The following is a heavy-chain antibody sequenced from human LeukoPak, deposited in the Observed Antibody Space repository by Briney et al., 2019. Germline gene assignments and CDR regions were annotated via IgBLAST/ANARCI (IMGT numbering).Heavy chain of an antibody. J-gene: IGHJ4*02. V-gene: IGHV1-18*04. CDR2: ISAYNGNT. Sequence: ASVKVSCKPSGYTFTGAYMHWVRQAPGQGLEWMGWISAYNGNTNYAQKLQGRVTMTTDTSTSTAYMELRSLRSDDTAVYYCVRGRYYDRYGVYFDYWGQGTLVTVSS. CDR3: VRGRYYDRYGVYFDY. D-gene: IGHD3-22*01. CDR1: GYTFTGAY.